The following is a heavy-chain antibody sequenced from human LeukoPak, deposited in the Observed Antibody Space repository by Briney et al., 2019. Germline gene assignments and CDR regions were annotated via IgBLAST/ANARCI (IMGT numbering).Heavy chain of an antibody. D-gene: IGHD3-10*01. V-gene: IGHV1-8*03. CDR2: VNPDTGNT. Sequence: ASVKVSCKTTGYSFTTFHINWVRQAPGQGPEWMGWVNPDTGNTGFAQKFQGRVTITQNNSVTTAYMELSSLRSEDTAVYYCARGSGDNFDYWGQGTLVTVSS. CDR3: ARGSGDNFDY. J-gene: IGHJ4*02. CDR1: GYSFTTFH.